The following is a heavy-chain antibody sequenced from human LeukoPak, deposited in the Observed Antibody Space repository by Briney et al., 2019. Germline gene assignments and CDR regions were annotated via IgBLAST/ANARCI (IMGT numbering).Heavy chain of an antibody. CDR1: GGSISSSSYY. Sequence: KPSETLSLTCTVSGGSISSSSYYWGWIRQPPGKGLEWIGSIYYSGSTYYNPSLKSRVTISVDTSKNQFSLKLSSVTAADTAVYYCARDAVATIRYYYYYMDVWGKGTTVTVSS. J-gene: IGHJ6*03. V-gene: IGHV4-39*07. CDR3: ARDAVATIRYYYYYMDV. D-gene: IGHD5-12*01. CDR2: IYYSGST.